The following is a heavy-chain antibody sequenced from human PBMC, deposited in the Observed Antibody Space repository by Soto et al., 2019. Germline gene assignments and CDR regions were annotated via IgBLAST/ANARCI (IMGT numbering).Heavy chain of an antibody. CDR1: GFTFTSSA. J-gene: IGHJ6*02. V-gene: IGHV1-58*02. CDR3: AATIIAVAGTGYYGMDV. Sequence: QMQLVQSGPEVKKPGTSVKVSCKASGFTFTSSAMQWVRQARGQRLEWIGWIVVGSGNTNYAQKFQERVTITRDMSTSTAYRELSSLRSEDTAVYYCAATIIAVAGTGYYGMDVWGQGTTVTVSS. D-gene: IGHD6-19*01. CDR2: IVVGSGNT.